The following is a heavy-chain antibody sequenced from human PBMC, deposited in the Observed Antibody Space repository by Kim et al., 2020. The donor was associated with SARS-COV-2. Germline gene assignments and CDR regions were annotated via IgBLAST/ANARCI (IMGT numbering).Heavy chain of an antibody. CDR3: ARVRLVNPPHSCFDY. V-gene: IGHV3-74*01. D-gene: IGHD5-12*01. Sequence: GGSLRLSCAASGFTFSSYWMHWVRQGPGKGLVWVARIANDAIDTSYADSVKGRFTISRDNAKNTVYLQMNSLRAEDTAVYYCARVRLVNPPHSCFDYWGQGILVTVSS. J-gene: IGHJ4*02. CDR2: IANDAIDT. CDR1: GFTFSSYW.